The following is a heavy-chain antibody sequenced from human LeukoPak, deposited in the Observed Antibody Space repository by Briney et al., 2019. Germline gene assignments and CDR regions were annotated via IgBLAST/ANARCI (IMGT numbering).Heavy chain of an antibody. D-gene: IGHD5-18*01. J-gene: IGHJ4*02. CDR2: ISPSGGST. Sequence: GASVKVSCKAFGYTFTSNYMHWVRQAPGQGPEWMGVISPSGGSTTYAQKFQGRVTMTRDMSTSTVYMELSSLRSEDTAVYYCARDWLGTATLFDYWGQGTLVTDSS. V-gene: IGHV1-46*01. CDR1: GYTFTSNY. CDR3: ARDWLGTATLFDY.